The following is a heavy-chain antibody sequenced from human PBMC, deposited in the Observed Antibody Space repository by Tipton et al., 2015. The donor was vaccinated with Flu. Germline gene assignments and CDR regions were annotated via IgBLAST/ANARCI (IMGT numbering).Heavy chain of an antibody. CDR2: IYYSGST. V-gene: IGHV4-38-2*02. J-gene: IGHJ4*02. CDR3: ARVHQWLVLVGY. CDR1: GYSISSGYY. Sequence: TLSLTCTVSGYSISSGYYWGWIRQPPGKGLEWIGSIYYSGSTYYNPSLKSRVTISVDTSKNQFSLKLSSVTAADTAVYYCARVHQWLVLVGYWGQGTLVTVSS. D-gene: IGHD6-19*01.